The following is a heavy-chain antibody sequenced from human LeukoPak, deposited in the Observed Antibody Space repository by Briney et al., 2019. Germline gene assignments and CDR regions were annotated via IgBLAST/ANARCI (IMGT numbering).Heavy chain of an antibody. CDR2: IKSDGSEE. CDR1: GVTFNRAW. D-gene: IGHD6-19*01. CDR3: RGDVHEQWWVLGLYYFVLEL. J-gene: IGHJ6*02. V-gene: IGHV3-7*04. Sequence: GGSLRLSCAAPGVTFNRAWTSWVPQAPGKGLEWVAQIKSDGSEEYFADSVRGRFTISRDNAKRSLYLQMNSLGVEDTAVYYCRGDVHEQWWVLGLYYFVLELWRQGTTLTVSS.